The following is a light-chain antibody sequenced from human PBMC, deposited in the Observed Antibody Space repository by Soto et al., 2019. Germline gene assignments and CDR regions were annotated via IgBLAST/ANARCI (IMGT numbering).Light chain of an antibody. CDR3: CSYAGTYTFWV. Sequence: QSVLTQPRSVSGSPGQSVTISCTGTNSDVGGYNYVSWYQHHPGKAPKLIIYDVTKRPSGVPDRFSGSKSGNTASLTISGLQAEDEADYYCCSYAGTYTFWVFGGGTKLTVL. V-gene: IGLV2-11*01. CDR1: NSDVGGYNY. CDR2: DVT. J-gene: IGLJ3*02.